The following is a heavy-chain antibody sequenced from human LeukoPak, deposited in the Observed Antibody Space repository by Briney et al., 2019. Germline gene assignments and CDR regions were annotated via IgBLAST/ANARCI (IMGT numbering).Heavy chain of an antibody. J-gene: IGHJ3*02. D-gene: IGHD5-12*01. Sequence: GGSLRLSCAASGFTFSSYWMSWVRQAPGKGLEWVANIKQDGSEKYYADSVKGRFTISRDNAKNSLYLQMNSLRAEDTAVYYCARDVIVATNDAFDIWGQGTMVTVSS. CDR3: ARDVIVATNDAFDI. CDR1: GFTFSSYW. V-gene: IGHV3-7*01. CDR2: IKQDGSEK.